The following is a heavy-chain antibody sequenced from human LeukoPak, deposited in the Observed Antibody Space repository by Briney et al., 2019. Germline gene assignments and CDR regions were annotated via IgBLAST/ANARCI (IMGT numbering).Heavy chain of an antibody. D-gene: IGHD6-19*01. CDR3: ARGQIGGWYVYY. V-gene: IGHV4-34*01. CDR2: IDHRGST. CDR1: GDPFSGYY. J-gene: IGHJ4*02. Sequence: WETLSLTCAVYGDPFSGYYWSWVRQPPGKGLEWVGEIDHRGSTNYNPSLKSRVTISVDTTKNQFSLKLSSVTAADTAVYCWARGQIGGWYVYYWGQGTLVTVSS.